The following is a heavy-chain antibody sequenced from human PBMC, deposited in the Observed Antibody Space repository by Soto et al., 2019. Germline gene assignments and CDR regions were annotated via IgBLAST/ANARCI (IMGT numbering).Heavy chain of an antibody. J-gene: IGHJ4*02. CDR3: AKGDGRIVPRHFDY. V-gene: IGHV3-23*01. Sequence: PVGSLRLSCAASGFTFSDYAMSWVRQAPGKGLEWVSSISSGGGSPYYADSVKGRFTISRNNSKNTLFLQMNSLRAEDTAVYYCAKGDGRIVPRHFDYWGQGT. CDR1: GFTFSDYA. CDR2: ISSGGGSP. D-gene: IGHD1-26*01.